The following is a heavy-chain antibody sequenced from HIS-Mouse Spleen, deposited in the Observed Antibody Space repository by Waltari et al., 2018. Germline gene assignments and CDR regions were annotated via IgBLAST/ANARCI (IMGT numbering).Heavy chain of an antibody. D-gene: IGHD6-13*01. Sequence: QLQLQESGPGLVKPSETLSLTCTVSGGSISSSSYYWGWIRQPPGKGLEWIRSIYYSGSTYSNPSRKSRVTISVDTSKNQFSLKLSSVPAADTAVYYCAREIPYSSSWYDWYFDLWGRGTLVTVSS. CDR2: IYYSGST. V-gene: IGHV4-39*07. J-gene: IGHJ2*01. CDR3: AREIPYSSSWYDWYFDL. CDR1: GGSISSSSYY.